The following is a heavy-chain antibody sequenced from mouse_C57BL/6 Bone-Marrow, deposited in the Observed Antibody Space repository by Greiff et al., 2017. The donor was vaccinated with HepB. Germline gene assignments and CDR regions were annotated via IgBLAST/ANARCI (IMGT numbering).Heavy chain of an antibody. V-gene: IGHV1-19*01. Sequence: EVQVVESGPVLVKPGASVKMSCKASGYTFTDYYMNWVKQSHGKSLEWIGVINPYNGGTSYNQKFKGKATLTVDKSSSTAYMELNSLTSEDSAVYYCARPLYDYPWFAYWGQGTLVTVSA. D-gene: IGHD2-4*01. CDR1: GYTFTDYY. CDR3: ARPLYDYPWFAY. J-gene: IGHJ3*01. CDR2: INPYNGGT.